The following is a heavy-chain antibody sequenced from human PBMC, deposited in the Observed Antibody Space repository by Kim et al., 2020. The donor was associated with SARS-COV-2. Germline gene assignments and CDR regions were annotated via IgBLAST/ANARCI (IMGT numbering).Heavy chain of an antibody. Sequence: GGSLRLSCAASGFTFGDYAMHWVRQAPGKGLEWVSGISWNSGSIGYADSVKGRFTISRDNAKNSLYLQMNSLRAEDTALYYCAKEETIFGVGIAYYFDSWGQGTLVTVSS. CDR1: GFTFGDYA. J-gene: IGHJ4*02. V-gene: IGHV3-9*01. CDR2: ISWNSGSI. D-gene: IGHD3-3*01. CDR3: AKEETIFGVGIAYYFDS.